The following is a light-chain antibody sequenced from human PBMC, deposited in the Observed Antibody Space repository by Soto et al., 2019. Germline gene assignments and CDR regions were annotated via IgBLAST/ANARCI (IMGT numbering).Light chain of an antibody. CDR3: SSFTSINTWV. V-gene: IGLV2-14*03. Sequence: QSVLTQPASVSGSPGQSITISCTGTSRDVGGYNYVSWYQQHPGKAPKLMIYEVSNRPSGVSNRFSGSKSGNTASLTISGLQDEDEADYYCSSFTSINTWVFGGGTKLTVL. CDR2: EVS. J-gene: IGLJ3*02. CDR1: SRDVGGYNY.